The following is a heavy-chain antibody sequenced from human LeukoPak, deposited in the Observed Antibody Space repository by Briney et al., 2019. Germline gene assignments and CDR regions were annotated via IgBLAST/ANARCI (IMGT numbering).Heavy chain of an antibody. CDR1: GFTFSSYG. Sequence: PGGSLRLSCAASGFTFSSYGMHWVRQAPGKGLEWVAFIRHDGGNKYYADSVKGRFTISRDNSKNTLYLQMNSLRAEDTAVYYCAKNGRXGAPYCSSTSCYTGYXYXMXXXGKXXTVT. V-gene: IGHV3-30*02. CDR3: AKNGRXGAPYCSSTSCYTGYXYXMXX. CDR2: IRHDGGNK. D-gene: IGHD2-2*02. J-gene: IGHJ6*03.